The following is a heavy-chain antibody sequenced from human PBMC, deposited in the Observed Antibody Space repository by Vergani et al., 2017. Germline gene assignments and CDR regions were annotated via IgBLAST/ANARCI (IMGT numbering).Heavy chain of an antibody. CDR1: GFTFDDYA. V-gene: IGHV3-9*01. Sequence: EVQLVESGGGLVQPGRSLRLSCAASGFTFDDYAMHWVRQAPGKGLEWVSGISWNSGSIGYADSVKGRFTISRDNAKNSLYLQMNSLRAEDTALYYCARHPYEYSSSSGLLDYLGQGTLVTVSS. J-gene: IGHJ4*02. CDR3: ARHPYEYSSSSGLLDY. D-gene: IGHD6-6*01. CDR2: ISWNSGSI.